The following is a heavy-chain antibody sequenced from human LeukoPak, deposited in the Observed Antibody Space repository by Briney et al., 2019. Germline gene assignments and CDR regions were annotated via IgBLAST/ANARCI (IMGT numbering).Heavy chain of an antibody. CDR1: GFTFTSYG. V-gene: IGHV3-30*18. CDR2: ISYDGTYK. D-gene: IGHD6-13*01. Sequence: PGGSLRLSCAASGFTFTSYGMLWVRQAPGKGLEWVAVISYDGTYKYYAGSVRGRFTISRDDSKNTLYLQTNSLRAEDTAVYYCAKDRDSSWYSGCFDYWGRGTLVTVSS. CDR3: AKDRDSSWYSGCFDY. J-gene: IGHJ4*02.